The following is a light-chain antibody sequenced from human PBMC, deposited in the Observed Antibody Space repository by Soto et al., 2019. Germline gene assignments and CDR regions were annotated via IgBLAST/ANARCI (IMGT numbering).Light chain of an antibody. CDR1: QSISTW. Sequence: DIQMTQSPSTLSAFVGDRVSVTCRASQSISTWLAWYQQKPGQAPKLLIYRASSLQSGVPSRFSGSGSGTEFTLTISSLQTDDFATYYCLQYDNYWTFGQGIKVEIK. CDR3: LQYDNYWT. J-gene: IGKJ1*01. V-gene: IGKV1-5*03. CDR2: RAS.